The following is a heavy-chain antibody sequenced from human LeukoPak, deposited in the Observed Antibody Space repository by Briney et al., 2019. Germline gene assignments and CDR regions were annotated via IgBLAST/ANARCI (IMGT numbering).Heavy chain of an antibody. Sequence: SETLSLTCTVSGGSISSSSSYWGWIRQPPGKGLEWIGSIYYSGSTYYNSSLKSRFTVSVDTSKNQFSLKLSSVTAADTAVYYCARDMWWDDTLTGPPDYWGQGTLVTVSS. V-gene: IGHV4-39*07. D-gene: IGHD3-9*01. CDR3: ARDMWWDDTLTGPPDY. CDR2: IYYSGST. CDR1: GGSISSSSSY. J-gene: IGHJ4*02.